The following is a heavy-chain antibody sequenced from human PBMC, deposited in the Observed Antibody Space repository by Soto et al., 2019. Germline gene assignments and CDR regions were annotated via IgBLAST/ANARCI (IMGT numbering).Heavy chain of an antibody. D-gene: IGHD3-10*01. V-gene: IGHV6-1*01. CDR2: TYYRSKWYN. CDR3: ARERGVPSEAFHX. Sequence: SQTLSLNCSISGDSVSSNSAAWNWLRQSPSRGLECLGRTYYRSKWYNYYVVSLKSRITINTDTSKNQFSLQLNSVTPEDTAVYYCARERGVPSEAFHXWGQGTVVTVS. J-gene: IGHJ3*02. CDR1: GDSVSSNSAA.